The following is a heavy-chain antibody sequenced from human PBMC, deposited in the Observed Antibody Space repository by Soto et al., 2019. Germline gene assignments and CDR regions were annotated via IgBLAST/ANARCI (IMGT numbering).Heavy chain of an antibody. V-gene: IGHV1-18*01. Sequence: QVQLVQSGAEVKKPGASVKVSCKASGYTFTSYGISWVRQAPGQGLEWMGWISAYNGNTNYAQKLQGRVTMTTDTSTSTAYMELRSLRSDDTAVYYCATSTIIAAAGTTYFYYYYYMDVWGKGTTVTVSS. J-gene: IGHJ6*03. CDR3: ATSTIIAAAGTTYFYYYYYMDV. D-gene: IGHD6-13*01. CDR2: ISAYNGNT. CDR1: GYTFTSYG.